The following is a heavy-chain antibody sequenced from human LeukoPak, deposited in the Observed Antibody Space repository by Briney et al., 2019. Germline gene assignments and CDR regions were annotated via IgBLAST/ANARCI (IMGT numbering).Heavy chain of an antibody. CDR1: GYTFTGYY. CDR2: INPNSGGT. V-gene: IGHV1-2*02. J-gene: IGHJ3*02. D-gene: IGHD2-15*01. Sequence: ASVKVSCKASGYTFTGYYMHWVRQAPGQGLEWMGWINPNSGGTNYAQKFQGRVTMTRDTSISTAYMELSRLRSDDTAVYYCAREAVVVVAATTNAFDIWGQGTMVTVSS. CDR3: AREAVVVVAATTNAFDI.